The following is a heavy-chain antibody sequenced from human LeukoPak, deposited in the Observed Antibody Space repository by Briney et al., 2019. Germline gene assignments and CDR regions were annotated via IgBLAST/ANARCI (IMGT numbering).Heavy chain of an antibody. CDR2: ISGSGGST. Sequence: GGSLRLSCAASGFTFSSYAMSWVRQAPGKGLEWVSAISGSGGSTYYADSAKGRFTISRDNSKNTLYLQMNSLRAEDTAVYYCAKQNPEWELRGYYFDYWGQGTLVTVSS. D-gene: IGHD1-26*01. CDR3: AKQNPEWELRGYYFDY. J-gene: IGHJ4*02. CDR1: GFTFSSYA. V-gene: IGHV3-23*01.